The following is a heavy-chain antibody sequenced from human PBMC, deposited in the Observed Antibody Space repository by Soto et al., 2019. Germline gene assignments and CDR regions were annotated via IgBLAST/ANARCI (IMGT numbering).Heavy chain of an antibody. D-gene: IGHD6-19*01. J-gene: IGHJ4*02. Sequence: EVQLVESGGGLVQPGGSLRLSCAASGFRFSIYSMNWVRQAPGKGLEWSAYITGDTNRIKYADSVKGRFTISRDNAKNSVYLQMYSLRDEDTAVYYCARSVEGHFDYWGQGTVVTVSS. CDR2: ITGDTNRI. CDR1: GFRFSIYS. V-gene: IGHV3-48*02. CDR3: ARSVEGHFDY.